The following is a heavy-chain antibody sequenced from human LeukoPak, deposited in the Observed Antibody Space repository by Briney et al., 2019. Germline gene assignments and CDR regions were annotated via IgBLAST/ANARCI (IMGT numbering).Heavy chain of an antibody. V-gene: IGHV3-30*04. Sequence: GRSLRLSCAASGFTFSSYAMHWVRQAPGKGLEWVAVISYDGSNKYYADSEKGRFTISRDNSKNTLYLQMNSLRAEDTAVYYCARVPGAMVRGVHPWGQGTLVTVSS. CDR1: GFTFSSYA. CDR3: ARVPGAMVRGVHP. CDR2: ISYDGSNK. J-gene: IGHJ5*02. D-gene: IGHD3-10*01.